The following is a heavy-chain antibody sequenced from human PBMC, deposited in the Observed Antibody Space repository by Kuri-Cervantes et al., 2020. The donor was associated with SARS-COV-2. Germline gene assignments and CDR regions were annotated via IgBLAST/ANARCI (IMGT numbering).Heavy chain of an antibody. D-gene: IGHD6-6*01. Sequence: ASVKVSCKASGYTFTSYGISWVRQAPGQGLEWMGWISAYNGNTNYAQKLQGRVTITADESTSTAYMELSSLRSEDTAVYYCARDCKDSSSSSTFDYWGQGTLVTVSS. V-gene: IGHV1-18*01. CDR3: ARDCKDSSSSSTFDY. CDR1: GYTFTSYG. CDR2: ISAYNGNT. J-gene: IGHJ4*02.